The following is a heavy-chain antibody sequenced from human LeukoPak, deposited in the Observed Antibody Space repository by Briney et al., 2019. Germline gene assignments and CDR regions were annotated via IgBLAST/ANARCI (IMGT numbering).Heavy chain of an antibody. CDR1: GFTVITND. D-gene: IGHD1-26*01. Sequence: GGSLRLSCAASGFTVITNDMTWVRQAPGKGLEWVSSISGSGATTYYADSVKGRFTISRDNSNNTVYLQMNSLRAEDTAVYYCAKDQSRVGASDPFDYWGQGMQVGVSS. CDR2: ISGSGATT. V-gene: IGHV3-23*01. J-gene: IGHJ4*02. CDR3: AKDQSRVGASDPFDY.